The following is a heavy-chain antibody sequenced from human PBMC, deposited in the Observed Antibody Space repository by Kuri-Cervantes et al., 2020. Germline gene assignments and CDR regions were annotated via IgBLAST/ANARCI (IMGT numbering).Heavy chain of an antibody. Sequence: ESLKISCAASGFTFSSYAMSWVRQAPGKGLDWVSAISGSGGSTYYADSVKGRFTISRDNSKNTLYLQMNSLKTEDTAVYYCTTLGMTTHPLSFDYWGQGSLVTVSS. CDR2: ISGSGGST. CDR3: TTLGMTTHPLSFDY. CDR1: GFTFSSYA. D-gene: IGHD1-14*01. V-gene: IGHV3-23*01. J-gene: IGHJ4*02.